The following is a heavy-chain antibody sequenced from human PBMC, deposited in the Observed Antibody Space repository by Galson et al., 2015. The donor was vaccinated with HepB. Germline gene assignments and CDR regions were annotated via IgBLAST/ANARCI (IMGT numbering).Heavy chain of an antibody. V-gene: IGHV6-1*01. CDR1: GDSVSSNSAA. J-gene: IGHJ4*02. CDR3: ARMVGKQADY. D-gene: IGHD3-10*01. CDR2: TYYRSKWHN. Sequence: CAISGDSVSSNSAAWNWIRQSPSRGLQWLGRTYYRSKWHNDYAVSVKSRITINPDTSKNQFSLQLNSVTPEDTAMYYCARMVGKQADYWGQGTLVTVSS.